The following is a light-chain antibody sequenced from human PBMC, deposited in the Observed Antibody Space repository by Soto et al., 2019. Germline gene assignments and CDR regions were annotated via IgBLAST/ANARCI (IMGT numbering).Light chain of an antibody. Sequence: QSVLTQPASVSGSPGQSITISCTGTSSDVGSYNLVSWYQQHPGKAPKLMIYEGSKRPSGVSNRFSGSKSGNTASLTISGLQPEDEADYYCCSYAGSSTYFGTGTKVTVL. J-gene: IGLJ1*01. V-gene: IGLV2-23*01. CDR2: EGS. CDR1: SSDVGSYNL. CDR3: CSYAGSSTY.